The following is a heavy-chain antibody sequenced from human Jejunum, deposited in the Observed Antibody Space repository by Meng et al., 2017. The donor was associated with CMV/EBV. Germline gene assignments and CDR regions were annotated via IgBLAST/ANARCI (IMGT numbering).Heavy chain of an antibody. V-gene: IGHV3-66*01. D-gene: IGHD5-24*01. J-gene: IGHJ4*02. CDR1: GFTFSNNY. CDR2: IYTGGTT. Sequence: EVELGESGGGLVQAGGSLRLSCAASGFTFSNNYMSWVRQAPGKGLQWVSVIYTGGTTFYADSVKGRFTISRDNSKNTLYLQMNSVGVEDTALYYCATVRDGYNYWFFDYWGQGTLVTVSS. CDR3: ATVRDGYNYWFFDY.